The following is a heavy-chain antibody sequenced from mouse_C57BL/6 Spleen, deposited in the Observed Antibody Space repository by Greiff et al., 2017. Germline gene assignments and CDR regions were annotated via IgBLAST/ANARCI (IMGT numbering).Heavy chain of an antibody. Sequence: EVQLVESGGGLVKPGGSLKLSCAASGFTFSDYGMHWVRQAPEKGLEWVAYISSGSSTIYYADTVKGRFTISRDNAKNTLFLQMTSLMSEDTAMYYFTRMDYDYGLNWYFDVWGTGTTVTVSS. J-gene: IGHJ1*03. V-gene: IGHV5-17*01. CDR2: ISSGSSTI. CDR3: TRMDYDYGLNWYFDV. D-gene: IGHD2-4*01. CDR1: GFTFSDYG.